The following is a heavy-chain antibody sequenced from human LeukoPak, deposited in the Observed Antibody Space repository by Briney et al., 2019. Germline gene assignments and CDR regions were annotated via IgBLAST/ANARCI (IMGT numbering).Heavy chain of an antibody. CDR2: ISGGGGST. CDR1: GFTFSTYG. D-gene: IGHD3-22*01. J-gene: IGHJ4*02. Sequence: PGGALRLSCAVSGFTFSTYGMTWVRHAPAKGLEWVSNISGGGGSTSYAESVKGRFTTSRDNSKNTLYLQMNSLKVEDTAVYYCARRRGADSSGYSSDYWGQGTLVTVSS. V-gene: IGHV3-23*01. CDR3: ARRRGADSSGYSSDY.